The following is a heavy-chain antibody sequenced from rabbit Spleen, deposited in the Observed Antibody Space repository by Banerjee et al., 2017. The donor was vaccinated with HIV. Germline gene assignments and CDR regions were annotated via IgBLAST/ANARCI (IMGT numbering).Heavy chain of an antibody. Sequence: QQQLEESGGGLVKPGGTLTLTCKASGIDFSGFYYMCWVRQAPGKGLELIACIYTGSGGTWYANWAKGRFTISRSTRLNTVDLKMTSLTAADTATYFCATGSYYDDHLFYGRDLWGPGTLVT. V-gene: IGHV1S43*01. J-gene: IGHJ6*01. D-gene: IGHD8-1*01. CDR3: ATGSYYDDHLFYGRDL. CDR1: GIDFSGFYY. CDR2: IYTGSGGT.